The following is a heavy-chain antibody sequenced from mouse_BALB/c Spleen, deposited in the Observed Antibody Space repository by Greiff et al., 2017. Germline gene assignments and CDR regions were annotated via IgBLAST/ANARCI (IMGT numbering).Heavy chain of an antibody. J-gene: IGHJ4*01. CDR3: ARPYDGYYRAMDY. CDR1: GYTFTSYW. D-gene: IGHD2-3*01. Sequence: VQLQQPGAELVKPGASVKLSCKASGYTFTSYWMHWVKQRPGQGLEWIGEINPSNGRTNYNEKFKSKATLTVDKSSSTAYMQLSSLTSEDSAVYYCARPYDGYYRAMDYWGQGTSVTVSS. CDR2: INPSNGRT. V-gene: IGHV1S81*02.